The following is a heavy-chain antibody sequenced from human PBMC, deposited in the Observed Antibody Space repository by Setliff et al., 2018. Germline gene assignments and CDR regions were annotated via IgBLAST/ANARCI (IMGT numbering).Heavy chain of an antibody. J-gene: IGHJ1*01. Sequence: ASVKVSCKASGGTFSSYAISWVRQAPGQGLEWMGGIIPIFGTANYAQKFQGRVTVTTDTSTSTAYMELSSLRFDDTAVYYCARGNPAERYEYWGQGTLVTVSS. V-gene: IGHV1-69*05. CDR2: IIPIFGTA. CDR3: ARGNPAERYEY. CDR1: GGTFSSYA. D-gene: IGHD5-12*01.